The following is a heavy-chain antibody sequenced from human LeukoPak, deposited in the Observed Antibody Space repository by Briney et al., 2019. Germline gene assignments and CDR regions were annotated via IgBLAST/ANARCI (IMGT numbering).Heavy chain of an antibody. CDR3: ARDQRVTGRPDIDY. CDR1: GFTSRNHW. V-gene: IGHV3-74*03. J-gene: IGHJ4*02. Sequence: GGSLRLSCAASGFTSRNHWMHWVRQTPGKGLVWVSRISSDGSSTTYADSAKGRFTISRDNAKNTLYLQMNNLRAEDTAMYYCARDQRVTGRPDIDYWGQGTLVIVSS. CDR2: ISSDGSST. D-gene: IGHD6-6*01.